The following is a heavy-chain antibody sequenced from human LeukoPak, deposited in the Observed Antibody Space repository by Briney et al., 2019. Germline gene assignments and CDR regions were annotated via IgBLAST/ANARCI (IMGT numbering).Heavy chain of an antibody. V-gene: IGHV4-59*01. CDR3: ARVGTVTLAGFDY. D-gene: IGHD4-17*01. CDR2: IYYSGST. Sequence: SETLSLTCTVSGGSISSYYWSWIRQPPGKGLEWIGYIYYSGSTNYNPSLKSRVTISVDTSKNQFSLKLNSVTAADTAVYYCARVGTVTLAGFDYWGQGTLVSVSS. J-gene: IGHJ4*02. CDR1: GGSISSYY.